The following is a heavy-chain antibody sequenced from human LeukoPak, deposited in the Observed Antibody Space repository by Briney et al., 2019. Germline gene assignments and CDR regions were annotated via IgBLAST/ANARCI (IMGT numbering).Heavy chain of an antibody. D-gene: IGHD3-22*01. CDR3: VKGHDSSGYYLSYFDY. CDR1: GFTFSSYA. Sequence: GGSLRLSCSASGFTFSSYAMHWVRQAPGKGLEYVSTISSNGGATYYADSVKGRFTISRDNSKNTLYLQMSSLRAEDTAVYYCVKGHDSSGYYLSYFDYWGQGALVTVSS. J-gene: IGHJ4*02. V-gene: IGHV3-64D*09. CDR2: ISSNGGAT.